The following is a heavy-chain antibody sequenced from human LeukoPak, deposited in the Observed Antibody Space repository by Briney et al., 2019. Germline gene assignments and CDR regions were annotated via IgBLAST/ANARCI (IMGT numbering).Heavy chain of an antibody. CDR3: ARTVRDQGVNWFDP. J-gene: IGHJ5*02. CDR1: GYTFTSYA. D-gene: IGHD3-10*02. CDR2: ISTNTGNP. Sequence: ASVKVSCKASGYTFTSYAMNWVRQAPGQGLEWMGWISTNTGNPTYAQGFTGRFVFSLDTSVSTAYLQISSLKAEDTAVYYCARTVRDQGVNWFDPWGQGTLVTVSS. V-gene: IGHV7-4-1*02.